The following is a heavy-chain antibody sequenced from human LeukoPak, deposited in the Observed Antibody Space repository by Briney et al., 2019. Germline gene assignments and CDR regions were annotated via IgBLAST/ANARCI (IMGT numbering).Heavy chain of an antibody. Sequence: PSETLSLTCAVYGGSFSGYYWSWIRQPPGKGLEWIGEINHSGSTNYNPSLKSRVTISVDTPKNQFSLKLSSVTAADTAVYYCAREASIAARPGVWFDPWGQGTLVTVSS. CDR2: INHSGST. CDR1: GGSFSGYY. J-gene: IGHJ5*02. CDR3: AREASIAARPGVWFDP. D-gene: IGHD6-6*01. V-gene: IGHV4-34*01.